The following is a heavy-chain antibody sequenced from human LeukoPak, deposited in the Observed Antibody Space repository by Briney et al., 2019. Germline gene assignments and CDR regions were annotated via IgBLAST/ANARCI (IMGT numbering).Heavy chain of an antibody. CDR1: GGSISSSSYY. V-gene: IGHV4-39*01. D-gene: IGHD1-26*01. J-gene: IGHJ4*02. CDR3: ARFRFSGSYKDY. CDR2: IYYSGST. Sequence: PSETLSLTCTVSGGSISSSSYYWGWIRQPPGKGLEWIGSIYYSGSTYYNPSLKSRVTISVDTSKNQFSLKLSSVTAADTAVYYCARFRFSGSYKDYWGQGTLVTVSS.